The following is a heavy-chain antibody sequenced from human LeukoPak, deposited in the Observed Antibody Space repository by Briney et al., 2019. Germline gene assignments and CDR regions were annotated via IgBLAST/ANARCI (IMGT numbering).Heavy chain of an antibody. J-gene: IGHJ5*02. CDR1: GYSFTNYW. D-gene: IGHD6-19*01. V-gene: IGHV5-51*01. CDR2: IYPRDSQT. CDR3: ARLWSAEAGGWFDP. Sequence: GESLKISCKGSGYSFTNYWIGWVRQMPGKGLEWMGIIYPRDSQTRYSPSFQGQVTISADKSISTAYLQWSSLKASDTAMYYCARLWSAEAGGWFDPWGQGTLVTVSS.